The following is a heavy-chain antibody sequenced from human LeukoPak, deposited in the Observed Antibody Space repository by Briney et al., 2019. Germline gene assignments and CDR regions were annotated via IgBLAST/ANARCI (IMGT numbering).Heavy chain of an antibody. D-gene: IGHD3-10*01. V-gene: IGHV4-59*08. CDR1: GGSISSYY. CDR2: IYYSGST. CDR3: ARRSNYGSGSYYDY. Sequence: ETLSLTCTVSGGSISSYYWSWIRQPPGKGLEWIGYIYYSGSTNYNPSLKSRVTISVDTSKNQFSLKLSSVTAADTAVYYCARRSNYGSGSYYDYWGQGTLVRVSS. J-gene: IGHJ4*02.